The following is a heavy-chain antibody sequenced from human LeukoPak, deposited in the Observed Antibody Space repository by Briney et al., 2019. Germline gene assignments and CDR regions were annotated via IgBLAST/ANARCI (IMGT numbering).Heavy chain of an antibody. CDR2: IIPILGIA. D-gene: IGHD6-6*01. Sequence: ASVKVSCKASGGTFSSYAISWVRQAPGQGLEWMGRIIPILGIANYAQKFQGRVTITADKSTSTAYMELSSLRSEDTAVYYCASAIIGGAARPAPAYYYGMDVWGQGTTVTVSS. V-gene: IGHV1-69*04. CDR1: GGTFSSYA. J-gene: IGHJ6*02. CDR3: ASAIIGGAARPAPAYYYGMDV.